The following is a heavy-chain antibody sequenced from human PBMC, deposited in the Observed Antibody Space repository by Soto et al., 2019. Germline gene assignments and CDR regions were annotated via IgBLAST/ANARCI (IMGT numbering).Heavy chain of an antibody. D-gene: IGHD4-17*01. J-gene: IGHJ3*02. CDR1: GGSISSGDSY. CDR3: ARDDYGGNSGALDI. Sequence: QVQLQESGPGLVKPSQTLSLTCTVSGGSISSGDSYWTWIRQHPRKGLERIGYIYFSGTTTYNPSLKSRLSISIHTSKNQSSLKLNSVTAADTAIYYCARDDYGGNSGALDIWGQGTMVTVSS. CDR2: IYFSGTT. V-gene: IGHV4-31*03.